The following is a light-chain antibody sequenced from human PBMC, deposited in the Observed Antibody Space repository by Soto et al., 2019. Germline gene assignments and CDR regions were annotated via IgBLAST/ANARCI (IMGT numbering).Light chain of an antibody. J-gene: IGLJ1*01. CDR2: EVN. V-gene: IGLV2-8*01. CDR3: SLYAGSINV. CDR1: SSDVGGYSY. Sequence: QSALTQPPSASGSPGQSVAISCPGTSSDVGGYSYVSWYQQHPGKAPKLMIYEVNKRPSGVPDRFSGSKSGNAASLTVSGLQAEDEADYYCSLYAGSINVFGTGTKVTVL.